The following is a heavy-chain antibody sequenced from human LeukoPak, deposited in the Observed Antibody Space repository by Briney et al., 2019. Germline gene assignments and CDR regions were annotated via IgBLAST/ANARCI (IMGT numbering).Heavy chain of an antibody. Sequence: GGSLRLSCAASGFTFSSYAMSWVRQAPGKGLEWVSSFRGSGDSASYADSVKGRFTISRDNSKNTLFLQMNSLRAEDTAVYYCAKRYCTTTSCSFFDYWGQGTLVTVSS. CDR1: GFTFSSYA. CDR3: AKRYCTTTSCSFFDY. CDR2: FRGSGDSA. J-gene: IGHJ4*02. D-gene: IGHD2-2*01. V-gene: IGHV3-23*01.